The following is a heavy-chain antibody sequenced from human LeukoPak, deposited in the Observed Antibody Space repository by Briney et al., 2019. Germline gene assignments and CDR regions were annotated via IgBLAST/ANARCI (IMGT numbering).Heavy chain of an antibody. CDR2: INHSGST. J-gene: IGHJ5*02. CDR1: GGSFSGYY. V-gene: IGHV4-34*01. CDR3: ARGMARGVIRRGSNHNWFDP. Sequence: SETLSLTCAVYGGSFSGYYWSWIRQPPGKGLEWIGEINHSGSTNYNPSLKSRVTISVDTSKNQFSLKLSSVTAADTAVYYCARGMARGVIRRGSNHNWFDPGGQGILVTVSS. D-gene: IGHD3-10*01.